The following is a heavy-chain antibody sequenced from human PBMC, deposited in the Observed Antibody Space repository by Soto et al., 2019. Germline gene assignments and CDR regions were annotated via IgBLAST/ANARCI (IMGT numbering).Heavy chain of an antibody. CDR2: MNPNSGNT. CDR3: ARGPVDTGGFYYYYYMDV. D-gene: IGHD5-18*01. V-gene: IGHV1-8*01. Sequence: ASVTVSCKASGYTFTSYDINWVRQATGQGLEWMGWMNPNSGNTGYAQKFQGRVTMTRNTSISTAYMELSSLRSEDTAVYYCARGPVDTGGFYYYYYMDVWGKGTTVTVSS. CDR1: GYTFTSYD. J-gene: IGHJ6*03.